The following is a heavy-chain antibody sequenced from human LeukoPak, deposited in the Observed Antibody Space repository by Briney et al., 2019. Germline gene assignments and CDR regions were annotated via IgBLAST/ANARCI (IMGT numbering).Heavy chain of an antibody. J-gene: IGHJ4*02. CDR1: GFTFSSYV. CDR2: IWYDGSNK. Sequence: PGRSLRLSCAASGFTFSSYVMHWVRQAPGKGLEWVAVIWYDGSNKYYADSVKGRFTISRDNSKNTLYLQMNSLRAEDTAVYYCATNSIAVAGSVDYWGQGTLVTVSS. D-gene: IGHD6-19*01. V-gene: IGHV3-33*01. CDR3: ATNSIAVAGSVDY.